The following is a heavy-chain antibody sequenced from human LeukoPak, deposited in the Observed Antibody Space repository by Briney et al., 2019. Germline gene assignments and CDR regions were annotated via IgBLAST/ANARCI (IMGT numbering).Heavy chain of an antibody. CDR1: GYTLTELS. J-gene: IGHJ4*02. V-gene: IGHV1-24*01. CDR3: ATALVGATTEGGSVDY. Sequence: ASVKVSCKVSGYTLTELSMHWVRQAPGKGLEWMGGFDPEDGETIYAQKFQGRVTMTEDTSTDTAYMKLSSLRSEDTAVYYCATALVGATTEGGSVDYWGQGTLVTVSS. CDR2: FDPEDGET. D-gene: IGHD1-26*01.